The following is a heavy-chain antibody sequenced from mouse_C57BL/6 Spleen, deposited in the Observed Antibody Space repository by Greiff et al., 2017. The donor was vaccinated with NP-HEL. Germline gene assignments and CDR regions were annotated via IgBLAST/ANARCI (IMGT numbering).Heavy chain of an antibody. V-gene: IGHV3-1*01. CDR1: GYSITSGYD. D-gene: IGHD2-4*01. CDR2: ISYSGST. Sequence: EVKLMESGPGMVKPSQSLSLTCTVTGYSITSGYDWHWIRHFPGNKLEWMGYISYSGSTNYNPSLKSRIPITHDTSKNHFFLKLNSVTTEDTATYYCAREGDYRSWFAYWGQGTLVTVSA. CDR3: AREGDYRSWFAY. J-gene: IGHJ3*01.